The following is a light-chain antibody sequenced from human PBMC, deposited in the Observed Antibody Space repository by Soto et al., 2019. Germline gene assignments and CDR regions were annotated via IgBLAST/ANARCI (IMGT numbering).Light chain of an antibody. V-gene: IGKV3-20*01. CDR3: QQYGSSPLYT. Sequence: EIVLTQSPGTLSLSPGERATLSCRASQSVSSSYLAWYQQKPGQAPRLLIYGESSRATGIPDRFSGSGSGTDFSLTISRLEPEDFAVYYCQQYGSSPLYTFGQGTMLEIK. CDR2: GES. CDR1: QSVSSSY. J-gene: IGKJ2*01.